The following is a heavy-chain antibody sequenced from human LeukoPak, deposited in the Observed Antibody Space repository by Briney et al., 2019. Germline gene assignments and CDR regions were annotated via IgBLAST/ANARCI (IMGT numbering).Heavy chain of an antibody. Sequence: KPSETLSLTCSVSSGSIKIRNYYWGWIRQPPGKGLEWIGSIYYSGNTYYNPSLESRVTISVDTPKNQFSLKLNSVTAADTAVYYCARHWVSSGTNWFDPWGQGTLVTVSS. CDR1: SGSIKIRNYY. J-gene: IGHJ5*02. CDR2: IYYSGNT. CDR3: ARHWVSSGTNWFDP. D-gene: IGHD3-22*01. V-gene: IGHV4-39*01.